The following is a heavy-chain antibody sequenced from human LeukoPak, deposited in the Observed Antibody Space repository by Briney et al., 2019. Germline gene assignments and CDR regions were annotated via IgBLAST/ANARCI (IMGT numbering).Heavy chain of an antibody. J-gene: IGHJ6*03. CDR1: GYPIINAYY. CDR2: LYHPDTT. V-gene: IGHV4-38-2*01. CDR3: ARQHDSYYYYYVDL. D-gene: IGHD6-13*01. Sequence: SETLSLTCAVSGYPIINAYYWVCIRQPPGRGLEWIGSLYHPDTTYYNPSLKSRVTMSADMSRNQFSLKLSFVTAADTAVYYCARQHDSYYYYYVDLWGTGTTVPVSS.